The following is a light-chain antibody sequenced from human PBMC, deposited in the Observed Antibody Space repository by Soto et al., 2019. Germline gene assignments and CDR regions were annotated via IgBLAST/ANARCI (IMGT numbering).Light chain of an antibody. Sequence: SYELTQPPSVSVAPGKTARINCGGNNIGSKSVHWYQQKPGQAPVLVIYFDNDRPSGIPERFSGSNSGNTATLTISRVEAGDEADYYCQVWDSSGDHYVFGTGTKVTVL. J-gene: IGLJ1*01. V-gene: IGLV3-21*04. CDR1: NIGSKS. CDR2: FDN. CDR3: QVWDSSGDHYV.